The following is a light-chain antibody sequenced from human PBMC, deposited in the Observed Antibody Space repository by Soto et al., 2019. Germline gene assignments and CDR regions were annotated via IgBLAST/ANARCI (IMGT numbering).Light chain of an antibody. V-gene: IGKV3-20*01. CDR3: QQSGSSPRT. Sequence: EIVLTQSPGTLSLSPGERATLSCRASQSVRNVYLAWYQQKPGQAPRLLIYDASNRATGIPDRFSGSGSGTYFTLTTNRLEPEDFAVYYCQQSGSSPRTFGQGTKLEIK. CDR2: DAS. J-gene: IGKJ2*01. CDR1: QSVRNVY.